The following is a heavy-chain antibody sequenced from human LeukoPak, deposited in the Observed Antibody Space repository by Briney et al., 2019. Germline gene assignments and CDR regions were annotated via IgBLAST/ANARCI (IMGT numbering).Heavy chain of an antibody. J-gene: IGHJ5*02. V-gene: IGHV3-48*03. D-gene: IGHD2-15*01. CDR3: ATALGYCSGGTCP. CDR1: GLTFSGYTFSSYA. CDR2: ISSSCGTI. Sequence: GGSLRLSCAASGLTFSGYTFSSYAMTWVRQAPGKGLEWVSYISSSCGTIYYADSVKGRFAISRDNAKKAMYLQMNSLRAEDTAVYYCATALGYCSGGTCPWGQGTLVTVSS.